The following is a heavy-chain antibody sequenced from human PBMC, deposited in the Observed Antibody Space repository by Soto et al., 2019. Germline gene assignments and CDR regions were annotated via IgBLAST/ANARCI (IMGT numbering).Heavy chain of an antibody. CDR3: ARQYCSSTSCYGYYYYYYGMDV. D-gene: IGHD2-2*01. V-gene: IGHV5-10-1*01. J-gene: IGHJ6*02. Sequence: GESLKISCKGSGYSFTSYWISWVRQMPGKGLEWMGRIDPSDSYTNYSPSFQGHVTISADKSISTAYLQWSRLKASDTAMYYCARQYCSSTSCYGYYYYYYGMDVWGQGTTVTVSS. CDR1: GYSFTSYW. CDR2: IDPSDSYT.